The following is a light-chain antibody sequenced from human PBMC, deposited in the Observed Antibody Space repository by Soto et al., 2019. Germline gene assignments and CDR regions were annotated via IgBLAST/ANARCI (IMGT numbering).Light chain of an antibody. CDR3: QQYNDNWT. CDR1: QSISSW. J-gene: IGKJ1*01. Sequence: STLSASVGDRVTITCRASQSISSWLAWYQQKPGKAPKLLIYKASTLQSGVPSRFSGSGSGTEFTLAISSLQPDDSATYYCQQYNDNWTFGQGTNVDIK. CDR2: KAS. V-gene: IGKV1-5*03.